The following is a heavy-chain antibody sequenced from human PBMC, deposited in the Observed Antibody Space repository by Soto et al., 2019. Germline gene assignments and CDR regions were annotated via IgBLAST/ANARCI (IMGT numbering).Heavy chain of an antibody. CDR1: GYTFTGYY. D-gene: IGHD3-3*01. V-gene: IGHV1-2*04. Sequence: QVQLVQSGAEVKKPGASVKVSCKASGYTFTGYYMHWVRQAPGQGLEWMGWINPNSGGTNYAQNFEGWVTMTRATSISTAYMELSRLRSDDTAVYYCARGGPTIFGVVITPGYWFDPWGQGTLVTVSS. CDR3: ARGGPTIFGVVITPGYWFDP. CDR2: INPNSGGT. J-gene: IGHJ5*02.